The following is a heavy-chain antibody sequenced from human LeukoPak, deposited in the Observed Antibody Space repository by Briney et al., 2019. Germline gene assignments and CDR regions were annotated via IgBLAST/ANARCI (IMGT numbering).Heavy chain of an antibody. CDR3: ARGDYGDFTHRYFDL. Sequence: PSETLSLTCTVSGGSISSSSYYWSWIRQPPGKGLEWIGYIYYSGSTNYNPSLKSRVTISVDTSKNQFSLKLSSVTAADTAVYYCARGDYGDFTHRYFDLWGRGTLVTVSS. CDR1: GGSISSSSYY. CDR2: IYYSGST. J-gene: IGHJ2*01. V-gene: IGHV4-61*01. D-gene: IGHD4-17*01.